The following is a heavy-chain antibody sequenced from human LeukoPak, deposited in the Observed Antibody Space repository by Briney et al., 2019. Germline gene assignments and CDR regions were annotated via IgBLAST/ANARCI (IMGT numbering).Heavy chain of an antibody. D-gene: IGHD2-15*01. V-gene: IGHV5-51*01. CDR1: GYSFTSYW. Sequence: GESLKISCKSSGYSFTSYWIGWVRQMPGKGLEWMGIIYPGDSDTRYSPSFQGQVTISADKSISTAYLQWSSLKASDTAMYYCARQELLRGNAFDIWGQGTMVTVSS. CDR3: ARQELLRGNAFDI. J-gene: IGHJ3*02. CDR2: IYPGDSDT.